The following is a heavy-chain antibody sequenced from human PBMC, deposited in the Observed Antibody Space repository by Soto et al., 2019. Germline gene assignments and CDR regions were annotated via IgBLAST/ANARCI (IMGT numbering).Heavy chain of an antibody. J-gene: IGHJ5*02. CDR2: IYYSGST. CDR3: ASSYGSGSYDWFDP. Sequence: SETLSLTCTVSGGSISSGGYYWSWIRQHPGKGLEWIGYIYYSGSTYYNPSLKSRVTISVDTSKNQFSLKLSSVTAADTAVYYCASSYGSGSYDWFDPWGQGTLVTVSS. D-gene: IGHD3-10*01. CDR1: GGSISSGGYY. V-gene: IGHV4-31*03.